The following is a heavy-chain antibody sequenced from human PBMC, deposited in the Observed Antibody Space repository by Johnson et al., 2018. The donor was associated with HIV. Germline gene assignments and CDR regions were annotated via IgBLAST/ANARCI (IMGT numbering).Heavy chain of an antibody. V-gene: IGHV3-20*04. D-gene: IGHD2-2*01. CDR2: INWSGGST. CDR3: ACVSLHAFVF. CDR1: GFTISSYW. J-gene: IGHJ3*01. Sequence: EVQLVESGGGLVQPGGSQRLSCAASGFTISSYWMSWVRQAPGKGLEWVSGINWSGGSTGYADSVKGRFTISRDNAKNSLYLQMNSLRAEDTALYYCACVSLHAFVFWGQGTMAPFSS.